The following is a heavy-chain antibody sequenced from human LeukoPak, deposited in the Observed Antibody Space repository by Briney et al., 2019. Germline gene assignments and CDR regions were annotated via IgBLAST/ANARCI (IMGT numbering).Heavy chain of an antibody. CDR2: ISSYSNYV. D-gene: IGHD4-17*01. Sequence: NPGGSLRLSCSASAFIFWSYSMNWVRQAPGKGLEWVSSISSYSNYVYYADSLKGRFTISRDNAKNSLYLQMNSLRAEDTAVYYCARYRTTVTKDALDYWGQGTLVTVSS. CDR3: ARYRTTVTKDALDY. V-gene: IGHV3-21*01. J-gene: IGHJ4*02. CDR1: AFIFWSYS.